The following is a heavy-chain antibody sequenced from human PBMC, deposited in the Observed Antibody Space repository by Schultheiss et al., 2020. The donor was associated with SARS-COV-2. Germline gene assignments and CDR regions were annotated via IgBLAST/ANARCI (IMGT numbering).Heavy chain of an antibody. V-gene: IGHV3-23*01. CDR2: ISGSGGST. CDR1: GFTFSSYA. J-gene: IGHJ4*02. CDR3: AKSEGYYDILTGYYRGYYFDY. D-gene: IGHD3-9*01. Sequence: GGSLRLSCAASGFTFSSYAMSWVRQAPGKGLEWVSAISGSGGSTYYADSVKGRFTISRDNSKNTLYLQMNSLRAEDTAVYYCAKSEGYYDILTGYYRGYYFDYWGQGTLVTVSS.